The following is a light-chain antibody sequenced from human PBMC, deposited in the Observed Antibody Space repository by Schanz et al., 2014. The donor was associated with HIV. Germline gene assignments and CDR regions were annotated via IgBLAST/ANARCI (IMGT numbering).Light chain of an antibody. CDR3: SSCTTSNTLV. CDR2: GVF. CDR1: NNDIGSYTY. J-gene: IGLJ3*02. V-gene: IGLV2-14*03. Sequence: QSALTQPASVSGSPGQSITVSCTGTNNDIGSYTYVAWYQQHPGKAPKVVVYGVFDRPSGVSSRFSGSKSGSAASLTISGLQAEDEADYYCSSCTTSNTLVFGGGTKLTVL.